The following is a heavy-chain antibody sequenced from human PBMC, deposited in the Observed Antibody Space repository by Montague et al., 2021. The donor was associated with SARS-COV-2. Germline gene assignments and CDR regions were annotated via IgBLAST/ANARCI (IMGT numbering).Heavy chain of an antibody. CDR2: FYYAGGT. V-gene: IGHV4-39*01. Sequence: SETLSLTCTVSGGPVSRISSNWGWIRQPPGKGLEYIGSFYYAGGTQYNLSLKIRVTISVYTSTDQFSLKMNSVTAAATAVYSCARLYGSSFDYWGQGTLVTVSS. J-gene: IGHJ4*02. CDR3: ARLYGSSFDY. D-gene: IGHD4-17*01. CDR1: GGPVSRISSN.